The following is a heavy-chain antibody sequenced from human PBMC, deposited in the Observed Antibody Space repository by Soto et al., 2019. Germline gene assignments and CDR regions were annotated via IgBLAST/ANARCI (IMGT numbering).Heavy chain of an antibody. CDR1: GLPVSSHG. CDR3: ARGEGGVLEM. V-gene: IGHV3-23*01. Sequence: EVQLLESGGGLAQPGGSLRLSCVVSGLPVSSHGMSWVRQAPGKGLEWVSGINAIGGSTYYADSVKGRFTIARDSSASRLDLRMSRVRGEGTAVYFCARGEGGVLEMWGQGTGGSVSS. CDR2: INAIGGST. D-gene: IGHD3-3*01. J-gene: IGHJ3*01.